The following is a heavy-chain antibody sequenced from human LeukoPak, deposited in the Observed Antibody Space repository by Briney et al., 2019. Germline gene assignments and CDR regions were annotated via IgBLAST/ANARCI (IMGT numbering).Heavy chain of an antibody. V-gene: IGHV3-21*01. CDR2: ISSSSSYI. CDR1: GFTFSSYW. J-gene: IGHJ6*02. D-gene: IGHD3-10*01. CDR3: ARDFGSGSSSYYYYGMDV. Sequence: GGSLRLSCAASGFTFSSYWMHWVRQTPGKGLEWVSSISSSSSYIYYADSVKGRFTISRDNAKNSLYLQMNSLRAEDTAVYYCARDFGSGSSSYYYYGMDVWGQGTTVTVSS.